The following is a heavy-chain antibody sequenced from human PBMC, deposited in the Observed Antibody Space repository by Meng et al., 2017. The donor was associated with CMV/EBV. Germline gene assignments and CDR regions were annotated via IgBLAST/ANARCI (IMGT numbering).Heavy chain of an antibody. CDR2: IYYSGST. CDR3: ARDTWWEPVTMKPRVDY. V-gene: IGHV4-39*07. CDR1: SISSSSYS. Sequence: SISSSSYSWGWIRQPPGKGLEWIGSIYYSGSTYYNPSLKSRVTISVDTSKNQFSLKLSSVAAADTAVYYCARDTWWEPVTMKPRVDYWGQGTLVTVSS. J-gene: IGHJ4*02. D-gene: IGHD3-22*01.